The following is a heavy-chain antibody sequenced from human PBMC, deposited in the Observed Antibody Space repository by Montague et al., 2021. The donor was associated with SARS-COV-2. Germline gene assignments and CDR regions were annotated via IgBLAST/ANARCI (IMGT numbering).Heavy chain of an antibody. J-gene: IGHJ3*02. CDR2: IYNNENT. CDR3: ARGVKDGYNSHGFDI. D-gene: IGHD5-24*01. CDR1: GASITSATYY. Sequence: TLSLTCTVSGASITSATYYWSWIRQPAGKGLEWIGRIYNNENTNYNPSLQSRVTISVDTSKNQFALKLSSATAADTAVYYCARGVKDGYNSHGFDIWGQVTVVTVSS. V-gene: IGHV4-61*02.